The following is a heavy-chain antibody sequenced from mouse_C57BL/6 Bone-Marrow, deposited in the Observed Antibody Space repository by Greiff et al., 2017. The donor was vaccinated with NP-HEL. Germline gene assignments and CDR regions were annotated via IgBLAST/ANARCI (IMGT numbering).Heavy chain of an antibody. J-gene: IGHJ4*01. D-gene: IGHD1-1*01. V-gene: IGHV1-81*01. CDR2: IYPRSGNT. Sequence: VQLQESGAELARPGASVKLSCKASGYTFTSYGISWVKQRTGQGLEWIGEIYPRSGNTYYNEKFKGKATLTADKSSSTAYMELRSLTSEDSAVYFCARMGYYGSSPYYYAMDYWGQGTSVTVSS. CDR1: GYTFTSYG. CDR3: ARMGYYGSSPYYYAMDY.